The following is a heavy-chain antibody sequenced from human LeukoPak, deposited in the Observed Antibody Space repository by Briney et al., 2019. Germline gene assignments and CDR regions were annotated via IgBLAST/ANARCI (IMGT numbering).Heavy chain of an antibody. J-gene: IGHJ2*01. CDR1: GGSISSSSYY. CDR2: IYYSGST. D-gene: IGHD2-15*01. CDR3: ARGLAPTDWYFDL. Sequence: SETLSLTCTVSGGSISSSSYYWSWIRQPPGKGLEWIGYIYYSGSTYCNPSLKSRVTISVNTSKNQFSLKLSSVTAADTAVYYCARGLAPTDWYFDLWGRGTLVTVSS. V-gene: IGHV4-30-4*08.